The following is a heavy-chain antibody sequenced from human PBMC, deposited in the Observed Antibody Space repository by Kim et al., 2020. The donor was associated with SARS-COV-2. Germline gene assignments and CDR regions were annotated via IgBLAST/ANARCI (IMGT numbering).Heavy chain of an antibody. CDR1: GESIGDSNYS. Sequence: SETLSLTCSVSGESIGDSNYSWTWIRQPAGKGLEWIGRIYVSGDTTYNPSLQSRVSISVDTAKNELSLRLDSVTAADTAVYYCARLWQYWGRGTLVTVSS. CDR3: ARLWQY. V-gene: IGHV4-4*07. D-gene: IGHD3-16*01. CDR2: IYVSGDT. J-gene: IGHJ4*02.